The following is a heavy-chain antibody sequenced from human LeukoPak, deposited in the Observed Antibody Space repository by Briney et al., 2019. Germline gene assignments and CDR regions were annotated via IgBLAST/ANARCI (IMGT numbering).Heavy chain of an antibody. V-gene: IGHV3-30*04. CDR2: ISYDGSNK. CDR3: ARGSLDSSGYCDY. J-gene: IGHJ4*02. CDR1: GFTFGSYA. Sequence: PGRSLRLSCAASGFTFGSYAMHWVRQAPGKGLEWVAVISYDGSNKYYADSVKGRFTISRDNSKNTLYLQMNSLRAEDTAVYYCARGSLDSSGYCDYWGQGTLVTVSS. D-gene: IGHD3-22*01.